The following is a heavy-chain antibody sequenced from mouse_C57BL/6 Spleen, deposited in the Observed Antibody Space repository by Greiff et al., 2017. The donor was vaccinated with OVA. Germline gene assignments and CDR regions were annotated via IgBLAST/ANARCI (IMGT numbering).Heavy chain of an antibody. Sequence: VQLQQPGAELVKPGASVKLSCKASGYTFTSYWMQWVKQRPGQGLEWIGEIDPSDSYTNYNQKFKGKATLTVDTSSSTAYMQLSSLTSEDSAVYYCARSGFYDGYPGFDYWGQGTTLTVSS. CDR2: IDPSDSYT. CDR1: GYTFTSYW. V-gene: IGHV1-50*01. J-gene: IGHJ2*01. CDR3: ARSGFYDGYPGFDY. D-gene: IGHD2-3*01.